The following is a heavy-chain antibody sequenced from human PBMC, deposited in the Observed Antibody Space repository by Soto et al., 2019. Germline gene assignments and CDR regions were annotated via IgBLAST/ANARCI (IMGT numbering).Heavy chain of an antibody. CDR1: EFTFSSYT. Sequence: EVQLVESGGGLVQPGGSLRLSCAASEFTFSSYTMNWVRQAPGKGLEWVSYISSSSSTVYYADSVKGRFTISRDSAKNSLYLQRNSLRDEDTAVYYCARGDYGMYVWGQGTTVTVSS. J-gene: IGHJ6*02. CDR3: ARGDYGMYV. CDR2: ISSSSSTV. V-gene: IGHV3-48*02.